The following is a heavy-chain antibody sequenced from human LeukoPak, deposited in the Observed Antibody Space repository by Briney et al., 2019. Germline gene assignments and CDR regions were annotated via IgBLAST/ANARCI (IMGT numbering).Heavy chain of an antibody. D-gene: IGHD3-22*01. J-gene: IGHJ4*02. Sequence: ASVKVSCKASGYTFINYGINWVRQAPGQGLEWVGWITPYNGNTNYAQKLQGRVTMTTDTSTSTAYMELRSLRPDATAMYYCARRGVYYYDSSGRANYYFDYWGQGTLVTVSS. CDR1: GYTFINYG. CDR2: ITPYNGNT. V-gene: IGHV1-18*01. CDR3: ARRGVYYYDSSGRANYYFDY.